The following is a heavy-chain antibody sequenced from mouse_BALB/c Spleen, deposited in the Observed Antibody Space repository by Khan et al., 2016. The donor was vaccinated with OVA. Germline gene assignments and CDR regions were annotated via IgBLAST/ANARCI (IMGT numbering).Heavy chain of an antibody. D-gene: IGHD4-1*01. V-gene: IGHV5-6*01. Sequence: EVQRVESGGDLVKPGGSLKLSCAASGFSFSSYSMSWVRQTPDKRLEWVATISSGGDYTYYTDIVKGRFTISRYNAKNTLYLQIMRLKSEDTAMYYCASHLTGSFAYWGQGTLVTVSA. J-gene: IGHJ3*01. CDR3: ASHLTGSFAY. CDR2: ISSGGDYT. CDR1: GFSFSSYS.